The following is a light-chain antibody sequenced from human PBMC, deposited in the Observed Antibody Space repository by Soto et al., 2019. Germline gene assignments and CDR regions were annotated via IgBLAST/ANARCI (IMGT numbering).Light chain of an antibody. CDR1: SGDVGGYNY. V-gene: IGLV2-14*01. CDR2: EVS. CDR3: SSYTSRSTLYV. J-gene: IGLJ1*01. Sequence: QSALTQPASVSGSPGQSITISCTGSSGDVGGYNYVSWYQHHPGKAPKLMIYEVSNRPSGVSNRFSGSKSGNTASLTISGLQAEDEADYDCSSYTSRSTLYVFGTGTKVTVL.